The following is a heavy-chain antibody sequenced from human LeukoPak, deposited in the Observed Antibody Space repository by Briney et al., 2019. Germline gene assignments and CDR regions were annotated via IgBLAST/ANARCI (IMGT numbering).Heavy chain of an antibody. Sequence: GGSLRLSCAASGFTFSSYSMNWVRQAPGKGLEWVSSISSSSSYIYYADSVKGRFTISRDNTKNSLYLQMNSLRAEDTAVYYCARVNHEGPYGSFDYWGQGTLVTVSS. J-gene: IGHJ4*02. CDR1: GFTFSSYS. D-gene: IGHD3-10*01. CDR3: ARVNHEGPYGSFDY. V-gene: IGHV3-21*01. CDR2: ISSSSSYI.